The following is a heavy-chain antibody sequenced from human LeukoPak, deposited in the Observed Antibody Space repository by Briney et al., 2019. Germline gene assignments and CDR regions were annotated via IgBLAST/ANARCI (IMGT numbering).Heavy chain of an antibody. Sequence: GGSLRLSCAASGFTFSSYAMHWVRQAPGKGLEGVAVISYDGSNKYYADSVKGRFTISRDNSKNTLYLQMNSLRAEDTAVYYCARQASAGKTLYFDYWGQGTQVTVSS. V-gene: IGHV3-30-3*01. J-gene: IGHJ4*02. CDR2: ISYDGSNK. CDR3: ARQASAGKTLYFDY. CDR1: GFTFSSYA. D-gene: IGHD6-13*01.